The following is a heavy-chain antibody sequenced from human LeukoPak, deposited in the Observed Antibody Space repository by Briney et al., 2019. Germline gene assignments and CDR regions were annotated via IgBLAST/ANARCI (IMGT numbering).Heavy chain of an antibody. D-gene: IGHD3-22*01. CDR1: GYIFIRYG. CDR3: ARSLKYYYDSSGRNWFDP. CDR2: ISGYNGDT. V-gene: IGHV1-18*01. J-gene: IGHJ5*02. Sequence: ASVKVSCKASGYIFIRYGITWVRQAPGQGLEWMGWISGYNGDTKYTERLQGRVTMTRNTSISTAYMELSSLRSEDTAVYYCARSLKYYYDSSGRNWFDPWGQGTLVTVSS.